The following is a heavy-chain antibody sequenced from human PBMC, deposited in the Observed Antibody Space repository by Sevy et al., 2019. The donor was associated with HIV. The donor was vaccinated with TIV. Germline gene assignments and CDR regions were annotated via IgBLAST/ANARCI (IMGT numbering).Heavy chain of an antibody. D-gene: IGHD2-21*02. Sequence: GGSLRLSCAASGFTFSSYAMSWVRQAPGKGLEWVSAISGSGGSTYYADSVKGRFTISRDNSKNTLYLQMNSLRAEDTAVYYCAKAGPDYVVVTATHFDYWGQGTLVTVSS. CDR2: ISGSGGST. CDR1: GFTFSSYA. J-gene: IGHJ4*02. CDR3: AKAGPDYVVVTATHFDY. V-gene: IGHV3-23*01.